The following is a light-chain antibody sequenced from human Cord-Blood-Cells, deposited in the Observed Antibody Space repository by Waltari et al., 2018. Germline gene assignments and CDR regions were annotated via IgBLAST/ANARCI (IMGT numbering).Light chain of an antibody. J-gene: IGKJ4*01. Sequence: DIQMTHSPSSLSASVGDRVTITCRASQSISSYLNWYQQKPGKAPKLLIYAASSLQSGVPSRFSGSGSWTDFTLTISSLQPEDFATYYCQQSYSTLAFGGGTKVEIK. CDR3: QQSYSTLA. CDR1: QSISSY. V-gene: IGKV1-39*01. CDR2: AAS.